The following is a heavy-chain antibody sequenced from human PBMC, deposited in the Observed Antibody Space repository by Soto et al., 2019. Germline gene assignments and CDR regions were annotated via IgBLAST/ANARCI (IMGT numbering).Heavy chain of an antibody. CDR1: GFSFSSYW. V-gene: IGHV3-74*01. CDR2: INTDGSST. J-gene: IGHJ5*02. CDR3: ARVRGMVLDS. D-gene: IGHD3-10*01. Sequence: GGSLRLSCAGSGFSFSSYWMHWVRQAPGKGLVWVSRINTDGSSTRYAESVKGRFTISRDNAKNTLYLQMNSLRAEDTAVYFCARVRGMVLDSWGQGTMVTVYS.